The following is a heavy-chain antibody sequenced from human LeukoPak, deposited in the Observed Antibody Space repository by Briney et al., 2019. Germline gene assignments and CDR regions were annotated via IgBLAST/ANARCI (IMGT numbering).Heavy chain of an antibody. J-gene: IGHJ4*02. CDR2: ISYDGSNK. D-gene: IGHD2-8*01. Sequence: GGSLRLSCAASGFTFSSYAMHWVRQAPGKGLEWVAVISYDGSNKYYADSVKGRFTISRDNSKNTLYLQMNSLRAEDTAVYYCAKESALYSGGGYFDYWGQGTLVTVSS. CDR1: GFTFSSYA. V-gene: IGHV3-30-3*01. CDR3: AKESALYSGGGYFDY.